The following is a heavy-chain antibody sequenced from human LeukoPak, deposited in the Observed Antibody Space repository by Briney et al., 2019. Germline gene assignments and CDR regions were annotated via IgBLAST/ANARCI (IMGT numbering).Heavy chain of an antibody. CDR3: ATSSTGQLLMSY. D-gene: IGHD4-17*01. CDR1: GYTFTGYY. Sequence: GSVKVSCKASGYTFTGYYMHWVRQAPGQGLEWMGRINPNSGGTNYAQKFQGRVTMTRDTSTRVVYMEMSSLTSEDTSVYYCATSSTGQLLMSYWGQGTLVTVSS. CDR2: INPNSGGT. V-gene: IGHV1-2*06. J-gene: IGHJ4*02.